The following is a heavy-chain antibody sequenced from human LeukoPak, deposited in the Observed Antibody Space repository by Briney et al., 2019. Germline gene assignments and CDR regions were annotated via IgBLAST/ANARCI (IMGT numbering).Heavy chain of an antibody. V-gene: IGHV4-34*01. J-gene: IGHJ6*03. CDR3: ARGRFEYSSSSIPKPNYYYYMDV. CDR2: INHSGST. D-gene: IGHD6-6*01. CDR1: GGSFSGYY. Sequence: SETLSLTCAVYGGSFSGYYWSWIRQPPGKGLEWIGEINHSGSTNYSPSLKSRVTISVDTSKNQFSLKLSSVTAADTAVYYCARGRFEYSSSSIPKPNYYYYMDVWGKGTTVTVSS.